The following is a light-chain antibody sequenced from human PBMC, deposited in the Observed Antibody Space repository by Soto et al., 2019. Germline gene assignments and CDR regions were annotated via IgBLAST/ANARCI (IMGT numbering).Light chain of an antibody. CDR3: QQYTKWPR. V-gene: IGKV3-15*01. CDR2: AAS. CDR1: QSVGSN. J-gene: IGKJ3*01. Sequence: EIVMTQSPATLSVSPGERATLSCRASQSVGSNLAWYQQKPGQAPRLLIHAASTRANGIPARFSGTGSGTEFTLTISSLQSDDFALYYCQQYTKWPRFGPGTKVDIK.